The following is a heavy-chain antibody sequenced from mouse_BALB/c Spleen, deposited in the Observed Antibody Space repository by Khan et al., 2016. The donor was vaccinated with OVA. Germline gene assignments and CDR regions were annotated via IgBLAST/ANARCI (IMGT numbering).Heavy chain of an antibody. CDR2: ISYSGGT. Sequence: VQLKESGPGLVKPSQSLSLTCPVTCYSITSGYAWNWIRQFPGNKLDWMGYISYSGGTSYNPSLKSRISITRNPSKNQFFLQLNSVTTEDTANYYCARGNYYGYYFDYWGQGTTLTVSS. CDR3: ARGNYYGYYFDY. D-gene: IGHD1-1*01. J-gene: IGHJ2*01. CDR1: CYSITSGYA. V-gene: IGHV3-2*02.